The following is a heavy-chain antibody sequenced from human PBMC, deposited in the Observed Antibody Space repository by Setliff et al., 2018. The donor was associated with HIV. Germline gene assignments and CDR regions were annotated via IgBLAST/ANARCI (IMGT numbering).Heavy chain of an antibody. D-gene: IGHD1-26*01. J-gene: IGHJ3*02. Sequence: VASVKVSCKASGYTFNNYSVTWVRQAPGHGLEWMGWISAYNGNTNYAPNLRGRVTMTTDTSASTAYMELRSLRSDDTAVYYCARGTRVGANDAFDIWGQGTMVTVSS. CDR1: GYTFNNYS. CDR2: ISAYNGNT. CDR3: ARGTRVGANDAFDI. V-gene: IGHV1-18*01.